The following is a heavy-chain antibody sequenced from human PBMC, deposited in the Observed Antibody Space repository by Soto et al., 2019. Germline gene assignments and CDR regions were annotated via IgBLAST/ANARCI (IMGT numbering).Heavy chain of an antibody. CDR3: SKPQIARHYYYGMEV. CDR1: GYTFTSFY. Sequence: QVQLVQSGAEVKKPGASVKVSCKASGYTFTSFYMHWVRQAPGQGLEWMGIINPSGTTTGYAQKFQGRVTMTRDTSTSTYYIELSSLTSEDTAVYYCSKPQIARHYYYGMEVWGQGTAVTVSS. CDR2: INPSGTTT. J-gene: IGHJ6*02. V-gene: IGHV1-46*01.